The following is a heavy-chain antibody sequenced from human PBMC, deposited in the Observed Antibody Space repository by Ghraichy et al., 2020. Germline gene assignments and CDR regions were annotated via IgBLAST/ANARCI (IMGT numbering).Heavy chain of an antibody. Sequence: GGSLRLSCEASGFSFSDYYMSWIRQAPGKGLQWIAYISVGGGTISYSDSVRGRFTISRDSPKNSVSLQMNGLGPDDTAVYYCARNRKIGAAHRFDLWGQGTLVTVSS. CDR2: ISVGGGTI. D-gene: IGHD1-14*01. CDR3: ARNRKIGAAHRFDL. J-gene: IGHJ5*02. CDR1: GFSFSDYY. V-gene: IGHV3-11*01.